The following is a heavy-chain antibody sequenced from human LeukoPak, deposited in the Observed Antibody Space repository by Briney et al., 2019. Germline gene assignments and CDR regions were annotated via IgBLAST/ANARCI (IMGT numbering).Heavy chain of an antibody. CDR2: ISAYKGNI. CDR1: GYTFTSYG. J-gene: IGHJ6*04. Sequence: ASVKVSCKTSGYTFTSYGISWVRQAPGQGLEWMAWISAYKGNINYAQKLQGRVTVTTDTSTSTVYMELRSLRYDDTAVYYCARTKPLWFGGTLDVWGNGTTVTVSS. D-gene: IGHD3-10*01. V-gene: IGHV1-18*04. CDR3: ARTKPLWFGGTLDV.